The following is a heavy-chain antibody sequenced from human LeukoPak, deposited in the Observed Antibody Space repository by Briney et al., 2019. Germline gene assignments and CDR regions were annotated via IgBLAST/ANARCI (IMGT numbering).Heavy chain of an antibody. J-gene: IGHJ4*02. CDR1: SGSMSSEY. D-gene: IGHD4-23*01. CDR2: IHYIGST. CDR3: AISHYGGYSGWVDN. V-gene: IGHV4-59*08. Sequence: PSETLSLTCTVSSGSMSSEYWSWIRQPPGEGLGWIGYIHYIGSTNYNPSLKSRGTISVETSKNQFSLKLSSVTAADTAVYYCAISHYGGYSGWVDNWGQGALVTVSS.